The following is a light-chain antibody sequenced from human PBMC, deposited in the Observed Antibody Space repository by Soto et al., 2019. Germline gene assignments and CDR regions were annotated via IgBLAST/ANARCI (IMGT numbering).Light chain of an antibody. CDR1: QSDTNNY. V-gene: IGKV3-20*01. CDR3: QQCSTSPLT. Sequence: EIVLTQSPGTLSLSPGERATLSCRASQSDTNNYLAWYQQKPGQAPRLLIHDASSRATGIPDRFSGSGSGTDFTLTISRLEPEDFAVYYCQQCSTSPLTFGGGTKVEIK. CDR2: DAS. J-gene: IGKJ4*01.